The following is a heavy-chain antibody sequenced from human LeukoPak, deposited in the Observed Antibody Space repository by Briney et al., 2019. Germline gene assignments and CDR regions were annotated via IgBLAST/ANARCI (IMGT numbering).Heavy chain of an antibody. CDR3: AGVTRAYNYGSDF. Sequence: SETLSLTCTVSGGSISNYYWSWIRQPPGKGLEWVGYKYSSGSTNYNPSLKSRVTISVDVSKNQFALKLSSVTAADTALYYCAGVTRAYNYGSDFWGQGTLVTVSS. V-gene: IGHV4-59*01. J-gene: IGHJ4*02. CDR2: KYSSGST. D-gene: IGHD5-18*01. CDR1: GGSISNYY.